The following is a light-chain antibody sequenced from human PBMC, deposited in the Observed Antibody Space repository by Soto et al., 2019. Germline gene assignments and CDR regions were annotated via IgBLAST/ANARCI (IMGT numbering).Light chain of an antibody. V-gene: IGKV3D-20*01. CDR2: DAS. CDR1: QSVSSSY. CDR3: QQYGSSPWT. Sequence: EIVLTQSPATLSLSPGERATLSCGARQSVSSSYLAWYQQKPGLAPRLLMYDASSRATGIPDRFSGSGSGTDFTLTISRLEPEDFAVYYCQQYGSSPWTFGQGTKVEIK. J-gene: IGKJ1*01.